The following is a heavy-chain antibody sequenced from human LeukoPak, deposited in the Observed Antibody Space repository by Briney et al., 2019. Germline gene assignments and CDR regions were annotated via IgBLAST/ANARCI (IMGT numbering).Heavy chain of an antibody. CDR2: IYYSGST. V-gene: IGHV4-31*03. CDR1: GGSISSGGYY. J-gene: IGHJ4*02. CDR3: ARVMRPPQGYFDY. D-gene: IGHD3-16*01. Sequence: PSETLSLTCTVSGGSISSGGYYWSWIRQHPGKGLEWIGYIYYSGSTYYNPSLKSRVTISVDTSNNQFSLKLSSVTAADTAVYYCARVMRPPQGYFDYWGQGTLVTVSS.